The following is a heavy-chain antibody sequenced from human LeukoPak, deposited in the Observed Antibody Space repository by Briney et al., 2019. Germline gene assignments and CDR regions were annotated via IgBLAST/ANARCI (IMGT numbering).Heavy chain of an antibody. CDR2: IYYSGST. Sequence: SETLSLTCTVSGGSISSYYWSWIRQPPGKGLEWIGYIYYSGSTNYNPSLKSRVTISVDTSKNQFSLKLSSVTAADTAVYYCARGDPHDYVWGSYRWDAFDIWGQGTMDTVSS. J-gene: IGHJ3*02. D-gene: IGHD3-16*02. CDR1: GGSISSYY. V-gene: IGHV4-59*01. CDR3: ARGDPHDYVWGSYRWDAFDI.